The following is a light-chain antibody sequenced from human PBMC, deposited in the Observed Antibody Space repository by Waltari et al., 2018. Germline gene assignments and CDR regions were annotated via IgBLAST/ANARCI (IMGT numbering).Light chain of an antibody. Sequence: EIVMTQSPATLSVSPGERATLSCRASQSVSSNLAWYQRKPGQAPRLLIYGAATRATGIPARSSGSGSGTEFTLTISSLQSEDFAVYYCQQYNNWPGTFGQGTKVEIK. CDR2: GAA. CDR3: QQYNNWPGT. CDR1: QSVSSN. J-gene: IGKJ1*01. V-gene: IGKV3-15*01.